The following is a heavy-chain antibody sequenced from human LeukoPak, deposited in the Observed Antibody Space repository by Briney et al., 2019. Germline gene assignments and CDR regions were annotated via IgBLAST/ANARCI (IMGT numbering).Heavy chain of an antibody. CDR3: ARDRAVILWFGEFLDY. V-gene: IGHV3-30-3*01. CDR1: GFTFSSYA. J-gene: IGHJ4*02. D-gene: IGHD3-10*01. Sequence: GGSLRLSCAASGFTFSSYAMHWVRQAPGKGLEWVAVISYDGSNKYYADSVKGRFTISRDNSKNTLYLQMNSLRAEDTAVYYCARDRAVILWFGEFLDYWSQGTLVTVSS. CDR2: ISYDGSNK.